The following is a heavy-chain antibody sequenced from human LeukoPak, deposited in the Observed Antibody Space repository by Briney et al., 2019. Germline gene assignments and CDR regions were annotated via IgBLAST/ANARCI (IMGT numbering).Heavy chain of an antibody. J-gene: IGHJ4*02. Sequence: ASVKVSCKASGYTFTSYGISWVRQAPGQGLEGMGWISAYNGNTNYAQKLQGRVTMTTDTSTSTAYMELRSLRSDDTAVYYCARAPVLRYFDWLLYPYYFDYWGQGTLVTVSS. CDR3: ARAPVLRYFDWLLYPYYFDY. CDR1: GYTFTSYG. D-gene: IGHD3-9*01. V-gene: IGHV1-18*01. CDR2: ISAYNGNT.